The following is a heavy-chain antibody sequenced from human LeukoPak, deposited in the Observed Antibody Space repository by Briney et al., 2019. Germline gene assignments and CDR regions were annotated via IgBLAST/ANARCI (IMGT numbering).Heavy chain of an antibody. D-gene: IGHD3-10*01. CDR3: AKDHGSGSYIDSLYCYGMDV. V-gene: IGHV3-23*01. J-gene: IGHJ6*02. Sequence: GGSLRLSCAASGFTFSSYAMSWVRQAPGKGLEWVSAISGSGGSTYYADSVKGRFTISRDNSKNTLYLQMNSLRAEDTAVYYCAKDHGSGSYIDSLYCYGMDVWGQGTTVTVSS. CDR2: ISGSGGST. CDR1: GFTFSSYA.